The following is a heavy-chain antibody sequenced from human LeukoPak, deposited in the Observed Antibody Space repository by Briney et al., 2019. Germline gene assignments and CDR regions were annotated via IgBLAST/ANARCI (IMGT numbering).Heavy chain of an antibody. J-gene: IGHJ6*03. D-gene: IGHD3-16*01. CDR2: IWYDGSNK. Sequence: GGSLRLSCAASGFTFSSYGMHWVRQAPGKGLEWVAVIWYDGSNKYYADSVKGRFTISRDNSKNTLYLQMNSLRAEDTAVYYCAKDGGLTKYYYYYYMDVWGKGTTVTVSS. V-gene: IGHV3-33*06. CDR1: GFTFSSYG. CDR3: AKDGGLTKYYYYYYMDV.